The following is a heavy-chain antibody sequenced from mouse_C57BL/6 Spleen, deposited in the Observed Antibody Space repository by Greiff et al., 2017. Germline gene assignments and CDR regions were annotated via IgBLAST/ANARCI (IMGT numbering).Heavy chain of an antibody. J-gene: IGHJ3*01. Sequence: VQLQQPGPELVKPGASVKISCKASGYSFTDYNMNWVKQSNGQSLGWIGVINPNYGTTSYNQEFKGKATLTVDQSSSTAYMQLNSLTSEDSAVYYCARRGRTWFAYWGQGTLVTVSA. CDR2: INPNYGTT. D-gene: IGHD1-1*01. CDR1: GYSFTDYN. CDR3: ARRGRTWFAY. V-gene: IGHV1-39*01.